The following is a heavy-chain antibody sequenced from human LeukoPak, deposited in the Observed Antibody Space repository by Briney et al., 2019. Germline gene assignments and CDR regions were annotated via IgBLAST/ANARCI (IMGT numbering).Heavy chain of an antibody. Sequence: PGGSLRLSCAASGFTFSSYGMSWVRQAPGKGLEWVSAISGSGGSTYYADSVKGRFTISRDNSKNTLYLQMNSLRAEDTAVYYFAKELRTWGYGHSAFDYWGQGTLVTVSS. CDR1: GFTFSSYG. J-gene: IGHJ4*02. CDR2: ISGSGGST. V-gene: IGHV3-23*01. D-gene: IGHD3-16*01. CDR3: AKELRTWGYGHSAFDY.